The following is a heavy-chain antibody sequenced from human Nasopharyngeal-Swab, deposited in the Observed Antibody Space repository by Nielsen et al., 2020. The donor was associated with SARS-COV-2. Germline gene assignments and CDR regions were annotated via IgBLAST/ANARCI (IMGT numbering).Heavy chain of an antibody. V-gene: IGHV1-69*06. CDR1: GGTFSSYA. CDR3: ARDPLYCSSTSCYRDYYYGMDV. J-gene: IGHJ6*02. D-gene: IGHD2-2*01. CDR2: IIPIFGTA. Sequence: SLKVTCKASGGTFSSYAISWVRQAPGQGLEWMGGIIPIFGTANYAQKFQGRVTITADKSTSTAYMELSSLRSEDTAVYYCARDPLYCSSTSCYRDYYYGMDVWGQGTTVTVSS.